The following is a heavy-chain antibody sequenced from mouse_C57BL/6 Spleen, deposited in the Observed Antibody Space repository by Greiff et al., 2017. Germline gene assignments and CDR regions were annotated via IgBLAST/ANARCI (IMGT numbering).Heavy chain of an antibody. Sequence: QVQLQQPGAELVKPGASVKMSCKASGYTFTSYWIPWVKQRPGQGLEWIGDIYPGSGSTNYNEKFKSKATLTVDTSSSTAYMQLSSLTSEDSAVYYGAGEATVVATRYAMDYWGQGTSLTVSS. V-gene: IGHV1-55*01. CDR3: AGEATVVATRYAMDY. CDR2: IYPGSGST. CDR1: GYTFTSYW. D-gene: IGHD1-1*01. J-gene: IGHJ4*01.